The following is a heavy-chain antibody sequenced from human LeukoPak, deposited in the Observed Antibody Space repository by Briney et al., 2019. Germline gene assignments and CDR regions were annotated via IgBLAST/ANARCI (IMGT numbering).Heavy chain of an antibody. CDR1: GGSFSGYY. CDR3: ARGSLTTVTTFDY. V-gene: IGHV4-34*01. Sequence: SETLSLTCAVYGGSFSGYYWSWIRQPPGKGLEWVGEINHSGSTNYNPSLKSRVTISVDTSKNQFSLKLSSMTAADTAVYYCARGSLTTVTTFDYWGQGTLVTVSS. D-gene: IGHD4-17*01. CDR2: INHSGST. J-gene: IGHJ4*02.